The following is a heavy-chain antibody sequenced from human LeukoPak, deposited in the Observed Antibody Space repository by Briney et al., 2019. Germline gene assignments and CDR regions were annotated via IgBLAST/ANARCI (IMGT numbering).Heavy chain of an antibody. Sequence: ASVKVSCTASGGTFISYAISWVRQAPGQGLEWMGRIIPIFATATYAQKFQGRITITADKPTSTAYMELSSLRSEDTAVYYCARSPYCRGGSCYQPNWFDPWGQGTLVAVSS. CDR1: GGTFISYA. D-gene: IGHD2-15*01. V-gene: IGHV1-69*06. CDR3: ARSPYCRGGSCYQPNWFDP. J-gene: IGHJ5*02. CDR2: IIPIFATA.